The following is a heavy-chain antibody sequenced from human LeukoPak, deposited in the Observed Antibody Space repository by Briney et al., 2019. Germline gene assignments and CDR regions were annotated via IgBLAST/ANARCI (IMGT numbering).Heavy chain of an antibody. J-gene: IGHJ4*02. CDR2: ISSSSSTI. CDR3: ARGSAAAGFDY. CDR1: GFTFSSYS. Sequence: GGSLRLSCAASGFTFSSYSMNWVRQAPGKGLEWVSYISSSSSTIYYADSVKGRSTISRDNAKNSLYLQMNSLRAEDTAVYYCARGSAAAGFDYWGQGALVTVSS. D-gene: IGHD6-13*01. V-gene: IGHV3-48*01.